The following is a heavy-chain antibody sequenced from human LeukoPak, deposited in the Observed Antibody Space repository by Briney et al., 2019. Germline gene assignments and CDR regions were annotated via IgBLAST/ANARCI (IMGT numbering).Heavy chain of an antibody. J-gene: IGHJ4*02. CDR3: ARVQTDY. CDR1: LFTFSMYV. CDR2: IWYDGSNK. Sequence: GGSLGLSCAASLFTFSMYVMHRVRQAPGKGLEWVAVIWYDGSNKYYADSVKGRFTISRDNSKNTLYLQMNSLRAEDTAVYYCARVQTDYWGQGTLVTVSS. V-gene: IGHV3-33*01.